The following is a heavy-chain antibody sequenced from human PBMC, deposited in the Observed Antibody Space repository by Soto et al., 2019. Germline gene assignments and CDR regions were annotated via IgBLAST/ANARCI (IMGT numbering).Heavy chain of an antibody. J-gene: IGHJ4*02. V-gene: IGHV3-30*18. Sequence: QVQLGESGGGVVQPGRSLRLSCAASGFTFSHYGMHWVRQAPGKGLEWVAVISFDGSNNYYADSVKGRFTISRDNSKSTLYLQMSSLRPDVTAVYYCAKGSWYVADYWGQGTLVTVSS. D-gene: IGHD6-13*01. CDR3: AKGSWYVADY. CDR1: GFTFSHYG. CDR2: ISFDGSNN.